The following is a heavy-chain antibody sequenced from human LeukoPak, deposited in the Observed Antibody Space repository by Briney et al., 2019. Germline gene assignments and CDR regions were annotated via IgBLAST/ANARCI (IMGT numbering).Heavy chain of an antibody. J-gene: IGHJ4*02. D-gene: IGHD1-26*01. CDR3: AKILPGGHFDH. CDR2: IHYTGTT. V-gene: IGHV4-59*08. CDR1: GGSLRPDY. Sequence: SETLSLTCTVSGGSLRPDYWTWIRQPPGKRLERIGSIHYTGTTDYNPSLKSRLTISVDTSRSRFSLKLSSVAAADTAVYYCAKILPGGHFDHWGQGALVTVSS.